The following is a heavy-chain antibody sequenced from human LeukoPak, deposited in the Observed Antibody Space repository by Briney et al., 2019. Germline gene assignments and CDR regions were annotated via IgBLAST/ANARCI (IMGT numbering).Heavy chain of an antibody. CDR3: ARSNIAARVFRR. D-gene: IGHD6-6*01. CDR2: INHSGST. CDR1: GGSFSGYY. Sequence: PSETLSLTCAVYGGSFSGYYWSWIRQPPGKGLEWIGEINHSGSTNYNPSLKSRVTISVDTSKNQFSLKLSSVTAADTAVYYCARSNIAARVFRRWGQGTLVTVSS. J-gene: IGHJ1*01. V-gene: IGHV4-34*01.